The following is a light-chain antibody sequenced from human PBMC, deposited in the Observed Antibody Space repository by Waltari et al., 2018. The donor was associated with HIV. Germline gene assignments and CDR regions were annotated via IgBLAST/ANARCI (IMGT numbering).Light chain of an antibody. CDR1: ALPNQY. CDR3: QSADSSGTVV. Sequence: SYELTQPPPVSVSPGQTARITCSGDALPNQYAYWYKQKPGQAPVLVIYKDNERPSGIPERISGSSSGTTVTLTISGVQAEDEADYYCQSADSSGTVVFGGGTKLTVL. J-gene: IGLJ2*01. CDR2: KDN. V-gene: IGLV3-25*03.